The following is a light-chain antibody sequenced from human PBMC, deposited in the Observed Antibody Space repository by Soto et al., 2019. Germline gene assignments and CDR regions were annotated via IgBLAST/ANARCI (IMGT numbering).Light chain of an antibody. Sequence: QSVLTQPASVSGSPGQSITISCTGTSSDVGAYTSVSWYQQHPGKAPQLMIYEVSNRPSGVSNRFSGSKSANTASLTISGLQADDEAHYYCTSYTSDNRNYVFGTGTKLTVL. CDR2: EVS. CDR1: SSDVGAYTS. CDR3: TSYTSDNRNYV. J-gene: IGLJ1*01. V-gene: IGLV2-14*01.